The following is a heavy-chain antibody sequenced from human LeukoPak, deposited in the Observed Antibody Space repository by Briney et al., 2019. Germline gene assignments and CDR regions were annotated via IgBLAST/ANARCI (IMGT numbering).Heavy chain of an antibody. V-gene: IGHV4-59*01. CDR2: MHFSGAT. Sequence: SETLSLTCTVSGDSIGRYFWSWIRQSPTKGVEWLGYMHFSGATNYNASLKSRVAISVDTSKKEFSLKLTSVTAADTAVYFCTRDTGDYPYYFDYSGQGILVTVSS. CDR3: TRDTGDYPYYFDY. D-gene: IGHD3-9*01. CDR1: GDSIGRYF. J-gene: IGHJ4*02.